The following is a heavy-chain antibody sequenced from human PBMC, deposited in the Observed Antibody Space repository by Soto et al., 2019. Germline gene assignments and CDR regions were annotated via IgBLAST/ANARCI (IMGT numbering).Heavy chain of an antibody. CDR2: IWYDGSKK. J-gene: IGHJ5*02. CDR3: ARDGITMVRGVIYWFDP. V-gene: IGHV3-33*01. Sequence: QVQLVESGGGVVQPGRSLRLSCAASGFTFSSYGMHWVRQAPGKGLEWVAGIWYDGSKKYDADSVKGRFTISRDNSKNTLYLQMNSLRAEDTAVYYCARDGITMVRGVIYWFDPWGQGTLVTVSS. D-gene: IGHD3-10*01. CDR1: GFTFSSYG.